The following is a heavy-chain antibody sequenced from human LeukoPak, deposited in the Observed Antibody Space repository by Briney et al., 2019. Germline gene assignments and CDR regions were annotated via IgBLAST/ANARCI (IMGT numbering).Heavy chain of an antibody. Sequence: GGYLRLSCTASGFTFSTYGMSWVRQAPWKGLEWVLAISGSGGNTYYADSVKGRFTISRDNSKNTLYLQMNSLRAEDTAVYYCAKQGLTTVTSSRYYFDYWGQGTLVTVSS. D-gene: IGHD4-17*01. CDR2: ISGSGGNT. CDR3: AKQGLTTVTSSRYYFDY. CDR1: GFTFSTYG. V-gene: IGHV3-23*01. J-gene: IGHJ4*02.